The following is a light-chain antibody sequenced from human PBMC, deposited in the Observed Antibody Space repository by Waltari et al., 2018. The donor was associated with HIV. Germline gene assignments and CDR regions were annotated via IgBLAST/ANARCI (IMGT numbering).Light chain of an antibody. CDR3: CSYPGSTTWV. CDR2: EDN. Sequence: ALTRPAPVSGSPVQSITISCTGTTTDVGSYNVVSWYHQHPGKAPKLMIYEDNHRPSGVSNRSSGSKSGNTAYLTISGLQAEDAADYYCCSYPGSTTWVFGGVTKLTVL. J-gene: IGLJ3*02. V-gene: IGLV2-23*01. CDR1: TTDVGSYNV.